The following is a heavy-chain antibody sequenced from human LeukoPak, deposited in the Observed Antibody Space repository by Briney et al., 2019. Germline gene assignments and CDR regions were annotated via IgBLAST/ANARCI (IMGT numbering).Heavy chain of an antibody. J-gene: IGHJ4*02. Sequence: SETLSLTCTVPGGSISSYYWSWIRQPPGKGLEWIGYIYYSGSTNYNPSLKSRVTISVDTSKNQFSLKLSSVTAADTAVYYCARDLAPESGVDYWGQGTLVTVSS. CDR1: GGSISSYY. D-gene: IGHD3-10*01. V-gene: IGHV4-59*01. CDR3: ARDLAPESGVDY. CDR2: IYYSGST.